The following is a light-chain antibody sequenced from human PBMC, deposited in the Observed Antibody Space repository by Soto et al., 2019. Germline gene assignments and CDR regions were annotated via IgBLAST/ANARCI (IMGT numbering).Light chain of an antibody. V-gene: IGLV2-14*01. J-gene: IGLJ1*01. CDR3: SSYTRRSTLV. CDR2: DVS. CDR1: SSDVGGYNY. Sequence: QPVLTQPASVSGSPGQSITISCTGTSSDVGGYNYVSWYQQHPGKAPKLMIYDVSNRPSGVSNRFSGSKSGNTASLTISGLQAEDEADYYCSSYTRRSTLVFGTGTKLTVL.